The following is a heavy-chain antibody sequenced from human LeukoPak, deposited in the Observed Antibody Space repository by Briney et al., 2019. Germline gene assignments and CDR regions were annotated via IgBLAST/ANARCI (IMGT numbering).Heavy chain of an antibody. CDR2: INADGSVK. CDR1: GFRFSRHW. Sequence: GGSLRLSCADSGFRFSRHWMDWVRQAPGKGLEWVANINADGSVKNYVDSVRGRFTISRDNAKNSLYLEMNSLRAEDTAVYYCMAESSSPWEGYWGQGTLVIVSS. D-gene: IGHD6-6*01. V-gene: IGHV3-7*01. CDR3: MAESSSPWEGY. J-gene: IGHJ4*02.